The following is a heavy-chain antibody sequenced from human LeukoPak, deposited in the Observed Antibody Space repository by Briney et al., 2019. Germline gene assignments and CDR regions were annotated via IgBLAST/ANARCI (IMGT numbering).Heavy chain of an antibody. CDR1: GFIFSSYW. CDR3: ARESWYDWI. Sequence: GGSLRLSCEASGFIFSSYWMGWVRQAPGKGLEWVANIKQDESEKWYVDSVKGRFTISRDNAKDSLYLQMNSLRAEDTAVYYCARESWYDWIWGQGTLVTVSS. J-gene: IGHJ4*02. D-gene: IGHD3-3*01. V-gene: IGHV3-7*01. CDR2: IKQDESEK.